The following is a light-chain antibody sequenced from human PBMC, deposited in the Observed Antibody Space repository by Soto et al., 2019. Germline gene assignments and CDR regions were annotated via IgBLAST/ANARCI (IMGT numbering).Light chain of an antibody. CDR2: GNS. Sequence: QSALTQPPSVSGAPGQRVTISCTGSSSNIGAVYDVHWYQQLPRTAPKLLIYGNSNRPSGVPDRFSGSKSGTSASLAITGLQAEDEADYYCQSYDSSLSAWVFGGGTKVTVL. J-gene: IGLJ3*02. CDR3: QSYDSSLSAWV. CDR1: SSNIGAVYD. V-gene: IGLV1-40*01.